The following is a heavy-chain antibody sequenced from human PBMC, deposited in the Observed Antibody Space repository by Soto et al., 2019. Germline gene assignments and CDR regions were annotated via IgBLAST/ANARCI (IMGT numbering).Heavy chain of an antibody. Sequence: SETLSLTCPVSGGSISSGGYSVSWLRQPPGKGLEWFWCIFYIGSTYYNPSLKSRVTISVDRSKNQFSLKLSSVTAADTAVYYCARDFVDTAMVKVYTYVDYYAMDVWGQGTTVT. D-gene: IGHD5-18*01. J-gene: IGHJ6*02. V-gene: IGHV4-30-2*01. CDR3: ARDFVDTAMVKVYTYVDYYAMDV. CDR2: IFYIGST. CDR1: GGSISSGGYS.